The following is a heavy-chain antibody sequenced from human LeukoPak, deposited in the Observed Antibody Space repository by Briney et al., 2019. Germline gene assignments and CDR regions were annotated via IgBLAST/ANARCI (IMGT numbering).Heavy chain of an antibody. CDR3: ARPHYDNLTGYYNLDY. CDR2: ISAYNGNT. V-gene: IGHV1-18*04. Sequence: ASVKVSCKASGYTFTSYGISWVRQAPGQGLEWMGWISAYNGNTNYAQKLQGRVTMTTDTSTSTAYMELRSLRSDDTAVYYCARPHYDNLTGYYNLDYWGQGTLVTVSS. D-gene: IGHD3-9*01. J-gene: IGHJ4*02. CDR1: GYTFTSYG.